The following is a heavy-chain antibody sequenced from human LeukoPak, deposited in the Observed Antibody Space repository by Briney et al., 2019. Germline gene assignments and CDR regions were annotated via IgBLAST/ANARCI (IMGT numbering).Heavy chain of an antibody. CDR1: GGSFSGYY. J-gene: IGHJ4*02. CDR3: ARLSTVTTFEFVYFDY. V-gene: IGHV4-34*01. CDR2: INHSGST. D-gene: IGHD4-17*01. Sequence: PSETLSLTCAVYGGSFSGYYWSWIRQPPGKGLEWIGEINHSGSTNYNPSLKSRVTISVDTSKNQFSLKLSSVTATDTAVYYCARLSTVTTFEFVYFDYWGQGTLVTVSS.